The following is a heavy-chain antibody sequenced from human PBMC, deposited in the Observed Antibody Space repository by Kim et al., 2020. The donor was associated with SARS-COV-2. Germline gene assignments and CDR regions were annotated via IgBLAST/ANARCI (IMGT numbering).Heavy chain of an antibody. D-gene: IGHD6-13*01. CDR3: ARGHRAGAGHLDS. CDR2: TYYSGST. J-gene: IGHJ4*02. Sequence: SETLSLTCTVSGGSTSGYYWSWIRQPPGEGLEWIGYTYYSGSTNYNPSLKSRVTISIDTSKNQFSLKVRSVTAADTAVYYCARGHRAGAGHLDSWGQGALGTVSS. V-gene: IGHV4-59*01. CDR1: GGSTSGYY.